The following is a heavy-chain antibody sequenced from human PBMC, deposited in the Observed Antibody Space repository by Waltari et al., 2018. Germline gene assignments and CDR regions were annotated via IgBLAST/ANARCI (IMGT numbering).Heavy chain of an antibody. J-gene: IGHJ5*02. V-gene: IGHV4-59*11. CDR2: IYYSGST. CDR1: GGSISSHY. D-gene: IGHD3-22*01. CDR3: ASGDYDSSGGIRFDP. Sequence: QVQLQESGPGLVKPSETLSLTCTVSGGSISSHYWSWIRQPPGKGLEWIGYIYYSGSTNYNPSLKSQVTISVDTSKNQFSLKLSSVTAADTAVYYCASGDYDSSGGIRFDPWGQGTLVTVSS.